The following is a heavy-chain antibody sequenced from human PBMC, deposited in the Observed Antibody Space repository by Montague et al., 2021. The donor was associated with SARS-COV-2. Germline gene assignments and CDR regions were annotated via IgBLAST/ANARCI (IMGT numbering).Heavy chain of an antibody. D-gene: IGHD2-2*01. V-gene: IGHV4-34*01. Sequence: SETLSLTCAVYGGSFSGYYWSWIRQPPGKGLEWIGEINHSGSTNYNPSLKSRVTISVDTSNNQFSLKLSSVTAPDTAVYYCTREGYQVLWSDYYYYGMDVWGQGTTVTVSS. CDR3: TREGYQVLWSDYYYYGMDV. CDR2: INHSGST. CDR1: GGSFSGYY. J-gene: IGHJ6*02.